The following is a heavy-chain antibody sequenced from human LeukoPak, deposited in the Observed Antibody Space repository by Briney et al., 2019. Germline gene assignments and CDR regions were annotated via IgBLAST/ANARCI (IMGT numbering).Heavy chain of an antibody. Sequence: ASMKVSCKASGYTFTNYYIHWVRQAPGQGLEWMGRINPNNGGTNYAQKSQGSVTMARDTSISTAYMELSGLTSDDTAIYYCAITVVENAFDIWGQGTMVIVSS. D-gene: IGHD4-23*01. CDR3: AITVVENAFDI. V-gene: IGHV1-2*06. CDR1: GYTFTNYY. J-gene: IGHJ3*02. CDR2: INPNNGGT.